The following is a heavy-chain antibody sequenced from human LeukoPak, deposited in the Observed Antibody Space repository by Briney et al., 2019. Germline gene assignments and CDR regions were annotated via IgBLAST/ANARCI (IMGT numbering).Heavy chain of an antibody. J-gene: IGHJ4*02. Sequence: GGSLRLSCAASGFTFSSHWMHWVRQAPGKGLVWVSRINSDGSSISYADSVKGRFTISRDNAKNTLYLQMNSLRAEDTAVYYCARDLQLWTTRDTRGGARVGYWGQGTLVTVSS. D-gene: IGHD5-18*01. CDR3: ARDLQLWTTRDTRGGARVGY. V-gene: IGHV3-74*01. CDR1: GFTFSSHW. CDR2: INSDGSSI.